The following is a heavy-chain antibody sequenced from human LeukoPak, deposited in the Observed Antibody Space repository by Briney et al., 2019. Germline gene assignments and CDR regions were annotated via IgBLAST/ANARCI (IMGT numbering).Heavy chain of an antibody. CDR3: ALGGYLYYFDY. Sequence: SQTLSLTCTVSGGSISSYCWSWIRQPPGKGLEWIGYIYYSGSTNYNPSLKSRVTISVDTSKNQFSLKLSSVTAADTAVYYCALGGYLYYFDYWGQGTLVTVSS. CDR1: GGSISSYC. J-gene: IGHJ4*02. CDR2: IYYSGST. V-gene: IGHV4-59*01. D-gene: IGHD5-12*01.